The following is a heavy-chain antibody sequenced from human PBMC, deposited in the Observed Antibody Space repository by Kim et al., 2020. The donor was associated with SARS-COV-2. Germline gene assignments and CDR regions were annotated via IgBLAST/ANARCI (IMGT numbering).Heavy chain of an antibody. CDR3: TKGTGTYNYGMDV. V-gene: IGHV3-23*01. Sequence: YAAPVKGRFTISRDNSTNTLYLQRNSLRAEDTALYYCTKGTGTYNYGMDVWGQGTTVTVSS. J-gene: IGHJ6*02. D-gene: IGHD1-1*01.